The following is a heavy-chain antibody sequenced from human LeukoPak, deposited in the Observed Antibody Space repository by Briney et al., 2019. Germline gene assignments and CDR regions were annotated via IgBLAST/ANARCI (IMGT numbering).Heavy chain of an antibody. J-gene: IGHJ4*02. CDR2: MSPNSGDT. CDR3: ARGPPNWGYDY. Sequence: ASVKVSCKASGYTFTSYDFNWVRQATGQRREWMGWMSPNSGDTGYAQKFQDRVTMTRNTSISTAYMELSSLRSDDTAVYYCARGPPNWGYDYWGPGTLVTVSS. V-gene: IGHV1-8*01. CDR1: GYTFTSYD. D-gene: IGHD7-27*01.